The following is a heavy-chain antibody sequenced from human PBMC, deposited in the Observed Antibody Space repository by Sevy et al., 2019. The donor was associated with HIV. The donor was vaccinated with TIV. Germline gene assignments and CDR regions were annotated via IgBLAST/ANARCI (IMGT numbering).Heavy chain of an antibody. CDR1: GFIFSNYE. D-gene: IGHD3-22*01. J-gene: IGHJ3*01. CDR2: ISPSGHAI. Sequence: GGSLRLSCKASGFIFSNYEMNWVRQAPGKGLEWVSNISPSGHAIYYADSVKGRFTVSRDNAKNSVYLQMNSLRGDDTALYYCARDIDSSGYSYAFDLWGQGTMVTVSS. CDR3: ARDIDSSGYSYAFDL. V-gene: IGHV3-48*03.